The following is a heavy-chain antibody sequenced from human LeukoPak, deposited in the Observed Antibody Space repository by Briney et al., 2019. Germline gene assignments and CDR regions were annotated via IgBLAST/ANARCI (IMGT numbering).Heavy chain of an antibody. CDR2: MNPNSGNT. CDR3: ARGPRRLGYFDY. CDR1: GCTFTSYD. V-gene: IGHV1-8*01. Sequence: ASVKVSCKASGCTFTSYDINWVRQATGQGLEWMGWMNPNSGNTGYAQKFQGRVTMTRNTSISTAYMELSSLRSEDTAVYYCARGPRRLGYFDYWGQGTLVTVSS. J-gene: IGHJ4*02. D-gene: IGHD3-16*01.